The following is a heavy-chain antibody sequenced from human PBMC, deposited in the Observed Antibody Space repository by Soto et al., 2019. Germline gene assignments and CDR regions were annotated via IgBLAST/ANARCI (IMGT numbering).Heavy chain of an antibody. D-gene: IGHD6-13*01. CDR3: ARGSWHKFYMDV. V-gene: IGHV3-74*01. Sequence: EVQLVESGGGLVQPGGSLRLSCAASGFTFRDYWMHWVRQTPGKGLVWVSRIDGQGGTTNDAGSVKGRLTISRDNAKNTVYLRMNSLRPEDTAVYYCARGSWHKFYMDVLGKGTTVTVSS. J-gene: IGHJ6*03. CDR1: GFTFRDYW. CDR2: IDGQGGTT.